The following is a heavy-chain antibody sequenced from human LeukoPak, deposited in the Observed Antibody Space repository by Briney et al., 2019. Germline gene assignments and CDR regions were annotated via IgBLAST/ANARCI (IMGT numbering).Heavy chain of an antibody. CDR2: ISGSGDTI. V-gene: IGHV3-11*01. CDR1: GIIFSDYY. D-gene: IGHD3-3*01. Sequence: PGGSLRLSCSASGIIFSDYYMSWIRQAPGKGLEWVAYISGSGDTIDYADSVKGRFTISRDNARKSLYLQMDSLRVDDTAVYYCARAGGGYYDFWSGYNRHGSDAFDIWGQGTMVTVSS. J-gene: IGHJ3*02. CDR3: ARAGGGYYDFWSGYNRHGSDAFDI.